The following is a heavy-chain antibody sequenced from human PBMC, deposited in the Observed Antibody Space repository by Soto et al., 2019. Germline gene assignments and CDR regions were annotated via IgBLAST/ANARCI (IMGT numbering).Heavy chain of an antibody. J-gene: IGHJ4*02. CDR1: GGSFSGYY. V-gene: IGHV4-34*01. CDR3: ARGPYSSSWYSVSHFDY. Sequence: SETLSLTCAVYGGSFSGYYWSWIRQPPGKGLEWIGEINHSGSTNYKPSLKSRVTISVDTSKDQFSLKLSSVTAADTAVYYCARGPYSSSWYSVSHFDYWGQGTLVTVSS. CDR2: INHSGST. D-gene: IGHD6-13*01.